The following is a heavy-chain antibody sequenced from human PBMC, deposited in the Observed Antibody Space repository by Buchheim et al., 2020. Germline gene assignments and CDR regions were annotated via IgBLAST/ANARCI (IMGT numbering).Heavy chain of an antibody. CDR1: GFTFTNSW. J-gene: IGHJ4*02. CDR3: ARGVGDYATFDS. Sequence: EVQLVESGGGLVQPGGTLRLSCAASGFTFTNSWMYWVRQAPGKGLEWVANIKKDGSVTHFVDSAKGRFTISRDNAKNSLFLQMDSLTAEDTAVYYCARGVGDYATFDSWGQGTL. CDR2: IKKDGSVT. V-gene: IGHV3-7*01. D-gene: IGHD4-17*01.